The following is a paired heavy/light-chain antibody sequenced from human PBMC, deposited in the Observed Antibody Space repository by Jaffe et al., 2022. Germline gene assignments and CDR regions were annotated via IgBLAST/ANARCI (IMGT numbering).Light chain of an antibody. CDR2: DNN. CDR1: SSNIGSKP. CDR3: ATWDIYLNNLV. J-gene: IGLJ2*01. Sequence: QSVLTQPPSVSAAPGQKVSIPCSGSSSNIGSKPVSWYQQLPGTAPQLLIYDNNQRPSGIPDRFSGSKSGTSATLGITGLQTGDEADYYCATWDIYLNNLVFGGGTKLTVL. V-gene: IGLV1-51*01.
Heavy chain of an antibody. D-gene: IGHD3-10*01. CDR1: GFTFSSEE. CDR3: AKEITVIAGAPMDH. J-gene: IGHJ4*02. Sequence: EVQLVESGGGLVQPGGSLRLSCAASGFTFSSEEMNWVRQAPGKGLEWVAHISTSGNTIYYADSVKGRFTISRDNAKNSLYLQMNSLRAEDTAIYYCAKEITVIAGAPMDHWGQGTLVTVS. V-gene: IGHV3-48*03. CDR2: ISTSGNTI.